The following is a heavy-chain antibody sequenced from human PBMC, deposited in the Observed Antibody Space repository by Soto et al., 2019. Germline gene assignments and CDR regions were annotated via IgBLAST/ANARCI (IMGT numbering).Heavy chain of an antibody. D-gene: IGHD3-9*01. CDR3: ARLHDILTGKLDV. V-gene: IGHV4-39*01. J-gene: IGHJ6*02. Sequence: PSETLSLTCTVSGGSISSSSYYWGWIRQPPGKGLEWIGSIYYSGSTYYNPSLKSRVTISVDTSKNQFSLKLSSVTAADTAVYYCARLHDILTGKLDVWGQGTTVTVSS. CDR1: GGSISSSSYY. CDR2: IYYSGST.